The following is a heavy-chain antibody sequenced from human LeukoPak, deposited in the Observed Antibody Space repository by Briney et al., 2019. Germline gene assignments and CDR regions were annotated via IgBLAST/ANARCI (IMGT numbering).Heavy chain of an antibody. CDR1: GFTFSSYS. CDR3: ARDVSGVTMVRGVIEDY. D-gene: IGHD3-10*01. Sequence: GGSLRLSCAASGFTFSSYSMNWVRQAPGKGLEWVPSISSSSSYIYYADSVKGRFTISRDNAKNSLYLQMNSLRAEDTAVYYCARDVSGVTMVRGVIEDYWGQGTLVTVSS. V-gene: IGHV3-21*01. J-gene: IGHJ4*02. CDR2: ISSSSSYI.